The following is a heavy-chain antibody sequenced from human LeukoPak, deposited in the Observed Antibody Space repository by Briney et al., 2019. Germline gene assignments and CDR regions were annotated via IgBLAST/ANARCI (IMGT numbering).Heavy chain of an antibody. V-gene: IGHV3-30*01. D-gene: IGHD6-19*01. J-gene: IGHJ4*02. CDR1: GFTFSSYA. CDR2: ISYDGSNK. CDR3: ARARDLYSSGWNFDY. Sequence: GGSLRLSCAASGFTFSSYAMDWVRQAPGKGLEWVAVISYDGSNKYYADSVKGRFTISRDNSKNTLYLQMNSLRAEDTAVYYCARARDLYSSGWNFDYWGQGTLVTVSS.